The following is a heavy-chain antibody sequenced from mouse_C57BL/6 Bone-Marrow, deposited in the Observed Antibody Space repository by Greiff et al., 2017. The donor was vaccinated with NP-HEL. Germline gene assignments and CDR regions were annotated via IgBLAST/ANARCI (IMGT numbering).Heavy chain of an antibody. Sequence: VQLQQSGAELVRPGASVKLSCTASGFNIKDDYMHWVKQRPEQGLEWIGWIDPENGDTEYASKFQGKATITADTSSNTAYLQLSSLTSEDTAVYYYTTSYYYGSRGYYFDYWGQGTTLTVSS. V-gene: IGHV14-4*01. J-gene: IGHJ2*01. CDR3: TTSYYYGSRGYYFDY. CDR1: GFNIKDDY. D-gene: IGHD1-1*01. CDR2: IDPENGDT.